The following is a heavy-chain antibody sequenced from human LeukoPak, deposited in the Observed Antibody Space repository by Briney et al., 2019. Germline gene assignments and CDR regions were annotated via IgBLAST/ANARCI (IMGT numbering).Heavy chain of an antibody. J-gene: IGHJ4*02. CDR3: ARDNYDSSGPYYFDY. D-gene: IGHD3-22*01. V-gene: IGHV3-48*04. Sequence: GGSLRLSCAASGFTFSSYGMSWVRQAPGKGLEWVSAISGSGSTIYYADSVKGRFTISRDNARNSLYLQMNSLRAEDTAVYYCARDNYDSSGPYYFDYWGQGTLVTVSS. CDR1: GFTFSSYG. CDR2: ISGSGSTI.